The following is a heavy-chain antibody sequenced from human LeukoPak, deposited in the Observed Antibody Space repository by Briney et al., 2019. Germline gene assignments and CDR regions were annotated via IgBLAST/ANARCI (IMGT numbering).Heavy chain of an antibody. Sequence: PGGSLRLSCAASGFTLSSYWMHWVRQAPGKGLVWVSRINSDGSSTSYADSVKGRFTISRDNAKNTLYLQMNSLRAEDTAVYYCARDITGTTKYYYYYGMDVWGQGTTVTVSS. J-gene: IGHJ6*02. V-gene: IGHV3-74*01. CDR3: ARDITGTTKYYYYYGMDV. CDR1: GFTLSSYW. D-gene: IGHD1-20*01. CDR2: INSDGSST.